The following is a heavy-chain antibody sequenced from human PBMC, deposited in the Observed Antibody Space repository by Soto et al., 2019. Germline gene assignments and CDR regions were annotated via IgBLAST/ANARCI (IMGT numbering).Heavy chain of an antibody. CDR1: GASVSSYY. V-gene: IGHV4-59*02. D-gene: IGHD2-15*01. CDR3: ESGGSCYSRYCYFDY. J-gene: IGHJ4*02. Sequence: ETLCPTCPASGASVSSYYWSGIRQPPGKGLEWIGYIYYSGSTNYNPSLKSRVTISVDTSKNQFSLKLSYVTAADTAAYYCESGGSCYSRYCYFDYWGQGTLVTVYS. CDR2: IYYSGST.